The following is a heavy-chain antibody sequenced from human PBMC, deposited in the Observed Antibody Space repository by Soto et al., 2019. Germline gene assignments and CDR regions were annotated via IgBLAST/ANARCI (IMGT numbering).Heavy chain of an antibody. CDR3: ARASCSSTSSNNHYYYGMDV. D-gene: IGHD2-2*01. J-gene: IGHJ6*01. CDR1: GYTFTSYS. Sequence: ASVKVSCKTSGYTFTSYSMHWVRQAPGQRLEWMGWIYAGNENTKYSQKFQGRVTINRDTSANTAYMELSSLRSEDTAVYYCARASCSSTSSNNHYYYGMDVWGQGTTVTVSS. V-gene: IGHV1-3*01. CDR2: IYAGNENT.